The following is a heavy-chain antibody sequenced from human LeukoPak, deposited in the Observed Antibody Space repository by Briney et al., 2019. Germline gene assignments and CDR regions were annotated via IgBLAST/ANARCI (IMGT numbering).Heavy chain of an antibody. CDR3: TTDSFTVIIPAAKGP. J-gene: IGHJ5*02. D-gene: IGHD2-2*01. CDR2: IKSKPDGGTT. Sequence: PGGSLRLSCAASGFTFSNAWMTWVRQAPGKGLEWVGRIKSKPDGGTTDYAAPVKGRFTISRDDSKNTLYLQMSSLKTEDTAVYYCTTDSFTVIIPAAKGPWGQGTLVTVSS. V-gene: IGHV3-15*01. CDR1: GFTFSNAW.